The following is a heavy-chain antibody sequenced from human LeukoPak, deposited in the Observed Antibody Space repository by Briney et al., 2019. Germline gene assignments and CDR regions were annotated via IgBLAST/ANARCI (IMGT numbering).Heavy chain of an antibody. CDR3: AKPGGAVGDY. V-gene: IGHV3-23*01. Sequence: GGTLRLSCAASGFTFSSYGMSWVRQAPGKGLEWVSAISGSGGSTYYADSVKGRFTISRDNSKNTLYLQVNSLRADDTAVYYCAKPGGAVGDYWGQGTLVTVSS. CDR1: GFTFSSYG. J-gene: IGHJ4*02. CDR2: ISGSGGST. D-gene: IGHD3-16*01.